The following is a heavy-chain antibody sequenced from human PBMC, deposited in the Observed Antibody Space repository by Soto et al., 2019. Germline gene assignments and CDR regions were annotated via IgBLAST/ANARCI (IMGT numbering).Heavy chain of an antibody. CDR3: AREGIGKNYGVDV. J-gene: IGHJ6*02. D-gene: IGHD3-10*01. CDR1: GGSISTGGYY. V-gene: IGHV4-31*03. Sequence: SETLSLTCTVSGGSISTGGYYWSWIRQHSGKGLEWIGFVFYSGSTFYNPSLKSRVTISVDTSQNQFSLRLSSVTAADTAVYYCAREGIGKNYGVDVWGQGTTVTVSS. CDR2: VFYSGST.